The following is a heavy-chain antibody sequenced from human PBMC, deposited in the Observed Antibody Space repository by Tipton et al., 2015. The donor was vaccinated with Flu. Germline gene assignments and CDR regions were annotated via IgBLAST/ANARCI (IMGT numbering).Heavy chain of an antibody. CDR2: ISHSGRT. V-gene: IGHV4-38-2*02. CDR3: ARSTYHYGSGSSDY. CDR1: DYSISSGYY. J-gene: IGHJ4*02. D-gene: IGHD3-10*01. Sequence: GLVKPSETLSLICTVSDYSISSGYYWGWIRQPPGKGLEWIGCISHSGRTYYNPSLKSRVTISVDTAKNQFSQRLSSVTAADTAVYYCARSTYHYGSGSSDYWGQGTLVTV.